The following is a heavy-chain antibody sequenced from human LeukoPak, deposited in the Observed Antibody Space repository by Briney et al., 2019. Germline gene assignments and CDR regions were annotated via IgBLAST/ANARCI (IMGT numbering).Heavy chain of an antibody. CDR3: ARSLTVMSTMYYFDY. CDR1: GFTFSSHS. J-gene: IGHJ4*02. CDR2: ISPDGSNK. Sequence: PGGSLRLSCAASGFTFSSHSMHWVRQAPGKGLEWGAIISPDGSNKYYADSVKGRFTISRDNSKSTLYLQMNSLRAEDTAVYYCARSLTVMSTMYYFDYWGQGTLVTVSS. V-gene: IGHV3-30*03. D-gene: IGHD5-18*01.